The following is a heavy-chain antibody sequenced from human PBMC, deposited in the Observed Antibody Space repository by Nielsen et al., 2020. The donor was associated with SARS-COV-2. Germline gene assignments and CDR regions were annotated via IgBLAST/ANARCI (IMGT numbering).Heavy chain of an antibody. J-gene: IGHJ1*01. CDR2: ISSSSSFT. CDR1: GFTFSDYY. V-gene: IGHV3-11*06. CDR3: ARVRGYYDSSGSEYFQH. Sequence: GESLKISCAASGFTFSDYYMSWIRQAPGNGLEWVSYISSSSSFTNYADSVKGRFTISRDNAKNPLYLQMNSLRAEDTAVYYCARVRGYYDSSGSEYFQHWGQGTLVTVSS. D-gene: IGHD3-22*01.